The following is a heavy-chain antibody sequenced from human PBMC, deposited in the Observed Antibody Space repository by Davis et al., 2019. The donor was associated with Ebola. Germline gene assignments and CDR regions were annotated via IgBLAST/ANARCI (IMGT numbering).Heavy chain of an antibody. D-gene: IGHD6-13*01. Sequence: ASVKVSCKASGYTFTSYGISWVRQAPGQGLEWMGWISAYNGNTNYAQKLQGRVTMTTDTSTSTAYMELRSLRSDDTAVYYCARDWSRIAAAGFFDLWGRGTLVTVSS. V-gene: IGHV1-18*01. CDR3: ARDWSRIAAAGFFDL. CDR2: ISAYNGNT. J-gene: IGHJ2*01. CDR1: GYTFTSYG.